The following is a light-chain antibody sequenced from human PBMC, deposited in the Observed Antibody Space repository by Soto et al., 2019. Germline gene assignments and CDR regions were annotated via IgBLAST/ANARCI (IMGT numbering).Light chain of an antibody. CDR3: QQYAVSLLT. J-gene: IGKJ4*01. CDR2: DAS. V-gene: IGKV3-20*01. CDR1: QSVSSTY. Sequence: IVLAQYPGTLSLSPGERATLSCRCSQSVSSTYLAWYQQKPGQAPRLLIYDASSMATGIPDRFSGSGSGTDFTLTISRLEPEDFAVYYCQQYAVSLLTFGGGTKVDI.